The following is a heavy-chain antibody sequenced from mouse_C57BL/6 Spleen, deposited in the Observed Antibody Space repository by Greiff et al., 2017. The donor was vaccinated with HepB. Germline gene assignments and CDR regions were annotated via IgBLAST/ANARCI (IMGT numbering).Heavy chain of an antibody. CDR2: INYDGSST. Sequence: EVMLVESEGGLVQPGRSMKLSCTASGFTFSDYYMAWVRQVPEKGLEWVANINYDGSSTYYLDSLKSRFIISRDNAKNILYLQMSSLKSEDTATYYCARDSDYYGSSLDYWGQGTTLTVSS. CDR1: GFTFSDYY. D-gene: IGHD1-1*01. J-gene: IGHJ2*01. CDR3: ARDSDYYGSSLDY. V-gene: IGHV5-16*01.